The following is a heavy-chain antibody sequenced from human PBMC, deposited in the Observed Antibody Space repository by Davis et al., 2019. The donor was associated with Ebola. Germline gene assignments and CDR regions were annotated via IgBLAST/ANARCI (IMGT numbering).Heavy chain of an antibody. CDR3: ARDRGYSSIMGGDYYSYDMDV. Sequence: AASVKVSCKASGGTFSSYTISWVRQAPGHGLEWMGRIIPILGIANYAQKFQGRVTITADKSTSTAYMELSSLRSEDTAVYYCARDRGYSSIMGGDYYSYDMDVWGKGTTVTVSS. CDR1: GGTFSSYT. J-gene: IGHJ6*03. CDR2: IIPILGIA. V-gene: IGHV1-69*04. D-gene: IGHD5-18*01.